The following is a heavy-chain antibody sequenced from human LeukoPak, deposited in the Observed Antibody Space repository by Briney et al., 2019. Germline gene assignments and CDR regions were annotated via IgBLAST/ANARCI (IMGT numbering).Heavy chain of an antibody. CDR2: IYTSGST. D-gene: IGHD5-12*01. J-gene: IGHJ3*02. V-gene: IGHV4-4*07. Sequence: SETLSLTCTVSGGSISSYYWSWIRQPAGKGLEWIGRIYTSGSTNYNPSLKSRVTMSVDTSKNQFSLKLSSVTAADTAVYYCVRVATIRKTDAFDIWGQGTMVTVSS. CDR3: VRVATIRKTDAFDI. CDR1: GGSISSYY.